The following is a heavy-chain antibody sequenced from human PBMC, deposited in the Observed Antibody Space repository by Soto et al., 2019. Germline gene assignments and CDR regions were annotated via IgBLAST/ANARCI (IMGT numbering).Heavy chain of an antibody. V-gene: IGHV3-30*18. CDR3: AKGGSFDS. CDR1: GFDFSNYG. Sequence: QVEMVESGGGVVQPGTSLRLSCAASGFDFSNYGLHWVRQAPGKGLEWVAFMSSDGSYKLYGDPAKGRFAISRDNSKNMMYLQMSDLRVEDTAVYYCAKGGSFDSWGQGTLVSVSS. J-gene: IGHJ4*02. CDR2: MSSDGSYK.